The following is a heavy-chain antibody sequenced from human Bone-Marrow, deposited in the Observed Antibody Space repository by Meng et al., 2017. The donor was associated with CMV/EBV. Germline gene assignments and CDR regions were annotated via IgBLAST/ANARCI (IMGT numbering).Heavy chain of an antibody. CDR2: ISYDGSNK. CDR1: GFTFSSYG. CDR3: ARDRPPNRNIVVVPAAINY. D-gene: IGHD2-2*02. J-gene: IGHJ4*02. Sequence: GGSLRLSCAASGFTFSSYGMHWVRQAPGKGLEWVAVISYDGSNKYYADSVKGRFTISRDNSKNTLYLQMNSLRAEDTAVYYCARDRPPNRNIVVVPAAINYWGQGTLVTVSS. V-gene: IGHV3-30*19.